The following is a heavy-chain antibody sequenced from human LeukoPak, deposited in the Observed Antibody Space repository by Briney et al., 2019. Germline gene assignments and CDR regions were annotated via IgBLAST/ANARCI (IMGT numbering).Heavy chain of an antibody. J-gene: IGHJ4*02. CDR3: AKVSRQQLVASYFDY. Sequence: PGGSLRLSCAASGFTFSSYAMSWVRQAPGKGLEWVSAISGSGGSTYYADSVKGRFTISRDNSKNTLYLQMNSLRAEDTAVYYCAKVSRQQLVASYFDYWGQGTLVTVSS. D-gene: IGHD6-13*01. CDR2: ISGSGGST. CDR1: GFTFSSYA. V-gene: IGHV3-23*01.